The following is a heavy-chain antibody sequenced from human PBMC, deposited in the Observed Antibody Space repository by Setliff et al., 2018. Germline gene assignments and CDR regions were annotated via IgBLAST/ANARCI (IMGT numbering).Heavy chain of an antibody. D-gene: IGHD3-3*01. CDR2: INAGNGNT. J-gene: IGHJ5*02. V-gene: IGHV1-3*01. Sequence: ASVKVSCKASGYTFISYAMHWVRQAPGQRLEWMGCINAGNGNTKYSQKFQGRVTITRDTSANTAYMELSSLRSEDTAVYYCARDTYIGDFWSGYYIQGQFDPWGQGTLVTVSS. CDR3: ARDTYIGDFWSGYYIQGQFDP. CDR1: GYTFISYA.